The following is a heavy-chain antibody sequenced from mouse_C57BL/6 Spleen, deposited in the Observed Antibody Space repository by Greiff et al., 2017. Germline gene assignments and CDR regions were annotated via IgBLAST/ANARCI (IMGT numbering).Heavy chain of an antibody. V-gene: IGHV5-4*03. D-gene: IGHD1-1*01. J-gene: IGHJ3*01. Sequence: EVKLVASGGGLVKPGGSLQLSCAASGFSFSSYAMSWVRQTPEKRLEWVATISDGGSYTYYPDNVKGRFTISRDNAKNNLYLQMSHLKSEDTAMYYCARSYYYDPAWFAYWGQGTLVTVSA. CDR3: ARSYYYDPAWFAY. CDR1: GFSFSSYA. CDR2: ISDGGSYT.